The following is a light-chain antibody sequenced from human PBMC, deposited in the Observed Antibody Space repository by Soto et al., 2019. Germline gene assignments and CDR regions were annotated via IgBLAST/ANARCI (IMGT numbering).Light chain of an antibody. J-gene: IGLJ1*01. CDR1: SSNIGAGYE. Sequence: QPVLTQPPSVSEAPGQTVTISCTGSSSNIGAGYEAHWYQQVPGTAPKLLIYENNNRPSGVPERFSGSKSGTSASLAITGLQAEDEAEYYCQSYDSSLSGYVFGTGTKLTVL. CDR3: QSYDSSLSGYV. V-gene: IGLV1-40*01. CDR2: ENN.